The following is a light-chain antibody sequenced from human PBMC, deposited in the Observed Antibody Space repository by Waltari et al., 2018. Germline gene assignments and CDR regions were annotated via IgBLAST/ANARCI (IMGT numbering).Light chain of an antibody. CDR1: SSDVGGYTY. J-gene: IGLJ2*01. V-gene: IGLV2-8*01. CDR3: ISYAGSDNLV. CDR2: EVT. Sequence: QSALTQPPSASGSPGQSVTISCTGISSDVGGYTYVSWYQQHPGKAPKLMIYEVTRRPSGVPDRFSGSKSGNTASLTVSSLQADDEADYYCISYAGSDNLVFGGGTKLTVL.